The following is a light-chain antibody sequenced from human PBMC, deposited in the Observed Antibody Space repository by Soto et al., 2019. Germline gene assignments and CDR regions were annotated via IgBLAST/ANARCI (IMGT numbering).Light chain of an antibody. Sequence: QSVLTQPPSVSAAPGQKVTISCSGSSSNIGSDFVSWYQQLPGTAPQLLIYENNKRPSGIPDRFSGSKSATSATLDITGLQSGDEADYYCAAWDTSLSGRVFGGGTKLTVL. V-gene: IGLV1-51*02. CDR2: ENN. CDR1: SSNIGSDF. CDR3: AAWDTSLSGRV. J-gene: IGLJ3*02.